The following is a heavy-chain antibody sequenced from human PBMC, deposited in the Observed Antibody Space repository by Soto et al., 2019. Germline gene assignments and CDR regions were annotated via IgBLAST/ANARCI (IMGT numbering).Heavy chain of an antibody. CDR3: ARDLGSGTGWFDP. D-gene: IGHD3-10*01. Sequence: QLQLQESGSGLVKPSETLSLTCDVSGDSISRGAYSWSWIRQPPGKGLEWIGYSYHNGNSYLNPSLKSRVTISVDKSKNQFFLKLSSVTAAATGVYYCARDLGSGTGWFDPWGQGTLVTVSS. V-gene: IGHV4-30-2*01. CDR1: GDSISRGAYS. CDR2: SYHNGNS. J-gene: IGHJ5*02.